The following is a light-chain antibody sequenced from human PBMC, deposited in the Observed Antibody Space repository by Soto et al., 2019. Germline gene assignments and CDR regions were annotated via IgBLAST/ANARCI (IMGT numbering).Light chain of an antibody. CDR3: QQLNSYPPT. CDR1: QGISSY. V-gene: IGKV1-9*01. CDR2: AAS. J-gene: IGKJ4*01. Sequence: DIQLTQSPSFLSASVGDRVTITFRASQGISSYLAWYQQKPGKAPKLLIYAASTLQSGVPSRFSGSGSGTEFTLPISSLQPEDFATYYCQQLNSYPPTFGGGTKVDIK.